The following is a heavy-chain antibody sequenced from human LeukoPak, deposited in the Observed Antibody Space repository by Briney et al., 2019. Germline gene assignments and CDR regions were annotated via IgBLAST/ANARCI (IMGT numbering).Heavy chain of an antibody. J-gene: IGHJ4*02. V-gene: IGHV3-30-3*01. D-gene: IGHD3-3*01. Sequence: GGSLRLSCAASGFTFSDYAMHWVRQGPGKGLEWVAVISDEGHQKYYGDSVKGRFTISRDSPKNTLYLQMNSLRDDDTAVYYCARVFLERLTSGYFDYWGQGTLVTVSS. CDR2: ISDEGHQK. CDR3: ARVFLERLTSGYFDY. CDR1: GFTFSDYA.